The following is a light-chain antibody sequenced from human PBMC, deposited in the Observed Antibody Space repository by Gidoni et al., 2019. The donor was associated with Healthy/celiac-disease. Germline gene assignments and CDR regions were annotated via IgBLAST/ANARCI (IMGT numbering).Light chain of an antibody. J-gene: IGLJ2*01. CDR1: SSDVGGYNY. Sequence: QSALPQPPSVPRSPGPPVTISCTGTSSDVGGYNYVSWYQQHPGKAPKLMIYEVSNRPSGVSNRFSGSKSGNTASLTISGLQAEDEADYYCSSYTSSSTFVVFGGGTKLTVL. CDR2: EVS. CDR3: SSYTSSSTFVV. V-gene: IGLV2-14*01.